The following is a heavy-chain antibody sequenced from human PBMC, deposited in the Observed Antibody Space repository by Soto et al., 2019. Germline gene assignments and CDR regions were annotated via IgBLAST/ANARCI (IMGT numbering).Heavy chain of an antibody. V-gene: IGHV3-23*01. J-gene: IGHJ4*02. D-gene: IGHD3-10*01. Sequence: EVQLLESGGGLVQPGGSLRLSCADSGFSFKTYGMTWVRQAPGKGLEGVAHIGLSNSDTYYADSVKGRFTISRDNSKNRVYLQLNSLRDADTAVYYCVKGCSYCYNDCTRSYWGRGTLVTVSS. CDR2: IGLSNSDT. CDR1: GFSFKTYG. CDR3: VKGCSYCYNDCTRSY.